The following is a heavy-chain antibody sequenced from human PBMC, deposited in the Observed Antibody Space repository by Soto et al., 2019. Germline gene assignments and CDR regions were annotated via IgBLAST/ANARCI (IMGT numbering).Heavy chain of an antibody. J-gene: IGHJ4*02. Sequence: ASVKFSCTSSGYTFTSYYMHWVRQAPGQGLEWMGIINPSGVSTSYAQKFQGRVTMTRDTSTSTVYMELSSLRSEDTAVYGCAREQYDYDSSGYYYFDEWGQGNLVTVFS. CDR2: INPSGVST. CDR1: GYTFTSYY. D-gene: IGHD3-22*01. V-gene: IGHV1-46*01. CDR3: AREQYDYDSSGYYYFDE.